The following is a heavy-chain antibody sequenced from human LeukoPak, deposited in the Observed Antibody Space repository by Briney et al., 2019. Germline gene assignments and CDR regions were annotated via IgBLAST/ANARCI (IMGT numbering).Heavy chain of an antibody. D-gene: IGHD2-8*01. CDR2: ISAYNGNT. Sequence: ASVKVSCKASGYTFSGYYMHWVRQAPGQGLEWMGWISAYNGNTNYAQKLQGRVTMTTDTSTSTAYMELRSLRSDDTAVYYCARVSTGIVLMVYAPMDAFDIWGQGTMVTVSS. J-gene: IGHJ3*02. V-gene: IGHV1-18*04. CDR1: GYTFSGYY. CDR3: ARVSTGIVLMVYAPMDAFDI.